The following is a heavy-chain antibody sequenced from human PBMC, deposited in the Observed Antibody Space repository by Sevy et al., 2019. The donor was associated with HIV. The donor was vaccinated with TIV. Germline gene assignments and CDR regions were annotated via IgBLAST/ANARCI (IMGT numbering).Heavy chain of an antibody. J-gene: IGHJ3*02. CDR2: INEDRSEK. D-gene: IGHD6-19*01. Sequence: GGSLRLSCAVSGFTFSNYWMSWVRQAPGKGLEWVANINEDRSEKYYVGTVKGRFTTSRDKAMNSLYLEMNNLRTEDTAVYYCAGSVNSGWSGAFDIWGQGTMVTVSS. CDR3: AGSVNSGWSGAFDI. V-gene: IGHV3-7*01. CDR1: GFTFSNYW.